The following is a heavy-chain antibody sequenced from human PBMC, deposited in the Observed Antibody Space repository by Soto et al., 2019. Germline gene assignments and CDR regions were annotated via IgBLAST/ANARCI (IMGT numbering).Heavy chain of an antibody. CDR3: ARQMEEAAGLHYFDY. V-gene: IGHV5-51*01. Sequence: PGESLKISCKGSGYSFTSYWIGWVRQMPGKGLEWMGIIYPGDSDTRYSPSFQGQVTISADKSISTAYLQWSSLKASDTAMYYCARQMEEAAGLHYFDYWGQGTLVTVSP. J-gene: IGHJ4*02. CDR2: IYPGDSDT. D-gene: IGHD6-13*01. CDR1: GYSFTSYW.